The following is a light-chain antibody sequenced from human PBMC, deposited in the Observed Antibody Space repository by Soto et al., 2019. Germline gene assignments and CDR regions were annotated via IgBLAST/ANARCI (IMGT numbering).Light chain of an antibody. CDR2: NDG. CDR3: QVWDGYSDHVI. V-gene: IGLV3-21*02. J-gene: IGLJ2*01. CDR1: NIGSKS. Sequence: SYELTQPPSVSVAPGQTARITCGGNNIGSKSVHWYQQKPGLAPLLVVYNDGVRPSGIPERFSGSNSGNTATLTIGRVEAGDEADYYCQVWDGYSDHVIFGGGTQLTVL.